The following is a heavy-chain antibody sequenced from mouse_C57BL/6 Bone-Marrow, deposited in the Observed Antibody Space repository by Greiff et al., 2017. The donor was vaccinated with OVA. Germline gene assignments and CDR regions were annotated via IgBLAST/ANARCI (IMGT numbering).Heavy chain of an antibody. CDR3: ARGGNYGSTPYYFDY. Sequence: QVQLQQPGAELVKPGASVKMSCKASGYTFTSYWITWVKQRPGQGLEWIGDIYPGSGSTNYNEKFKSEATLTVDTSSSTAYRQLSSLTSEDSAVYYCARGGNYGSTPYYFDYWGQGTTLTVSS. CDR2: IYPGSGST. V-gene: IGHV1-55*01. D-gene: IGHD1-1*01. CDR1: GYTFTSYW. J-gene: IGHJ2*01.